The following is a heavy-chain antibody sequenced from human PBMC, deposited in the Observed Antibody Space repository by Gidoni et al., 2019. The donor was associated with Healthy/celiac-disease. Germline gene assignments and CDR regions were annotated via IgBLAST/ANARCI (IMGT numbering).Heavy chain of an antibody. V-gene: IGHV3-33*01. D-gene: IGHD2-8*01. CDR2: IWYDGSNK. J-gene: IGHJ4*02. CDR1: GFTFSSYG. Sequence: QVQLVESGGGVVQPGRSLRLSCAASGFTFSSYGMHWVRPAPGKGLEWVAVIWYDGSNKYYADSVKGRFTISRDNSKNTLYLQMNSLRAEDTAVYYCARDNPGMLDYWGQGTLVTVSS. CDR3: ARDNPGMLDY.